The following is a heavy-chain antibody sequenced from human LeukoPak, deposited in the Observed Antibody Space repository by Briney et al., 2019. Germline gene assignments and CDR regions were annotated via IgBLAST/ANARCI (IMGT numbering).Heavy chain of an antibody. CDR2: ISSSSSTI. J-gene: IGHJ4*02. CDR3: ARSKPYYDDPETIDY. Sequence: PGGSLRLSCAASGFTFSSYSMNWVRQAPGKGLEWVSYISSSSSTIYYADSVKGRFTISRDNAKNSLYLQMNSLRAEDTAVYYCARSKPYYDDPETIDYWGQGTLVTVSS. CDR1: GFTFSSYS. D-gene: IGHD3-22*01. V-gene: IGHV3-48*01.